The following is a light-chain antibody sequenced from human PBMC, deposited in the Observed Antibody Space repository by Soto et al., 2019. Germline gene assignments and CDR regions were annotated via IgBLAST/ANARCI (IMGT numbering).Light chain of an antibody. CDR2: DVS. J-gene: IGLJ2*01. CDR3: SSYTSSSTLEV. Sequence: QSALTQPASVSGSPGLSITISCTGTSSDVGGYNYVSWYQQHPGKAPKLMIYDVSNRPSGVSNRFSGSKSGNTASLTISGLQAEDEADYYCSSYTSSSTLEVFGGGTQLTVL. V-gene: IGLV2-14*01. CDR1: SSDVGGYNY.